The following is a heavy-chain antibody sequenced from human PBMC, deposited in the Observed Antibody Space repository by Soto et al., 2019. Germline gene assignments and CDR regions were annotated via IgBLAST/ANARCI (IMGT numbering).Heavy chain of an antibody. CDR2: VSGTGGSA. CDR3: ARPNFSGTYYAFYI. J-gene: IGHJ3*02. Sequence: EVQLLESGGGLVRPGGSLRLSCAASGFTFSSYAMTWVRQAPGKGLEWVSGVSGTGGSAYYADSVKGRFTISRDKSTNTLYLQMNSLRAEDTAVYYCARPNFSGTYYAFYIWGQGTMVTVSS. V-gene: IGHV3-23*01. CDR1: GFTFSSYA. D-gene: IGHD1-26*01.